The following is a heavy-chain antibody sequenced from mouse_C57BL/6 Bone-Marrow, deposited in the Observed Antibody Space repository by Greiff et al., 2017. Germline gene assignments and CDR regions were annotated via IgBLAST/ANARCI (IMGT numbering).Heavy chain of an antibody. J-gene: IGHJ3*01. V-gene: IGHV1-39*01. Sequence: EVQLQQSGPELVKPGASVKISCKASGYSFTDYYMNWVKQSNGKSLEWIGVINPNYGTTSYNQKFKGKATLTVDQSSSTAYMQLNSLTSEGSAVYDCAKRGGWLLGFAYWGQGTLVTVSA. D-gene: IGHD2-3*01. CDR1: GYSFTDYY. CDR3: AKRGGWLLGFAY. CDR2: INPNYGTT.